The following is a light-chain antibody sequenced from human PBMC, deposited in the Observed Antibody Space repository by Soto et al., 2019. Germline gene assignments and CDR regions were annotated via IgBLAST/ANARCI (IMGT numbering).Light chain of an antibody. V-gene: IGKV3-15*01. CDR1: QSVNSN. CDR3: QQYKNFWT. J-gene: IGKJ1*01. CDR2: GAS. Sequence: EIVMTPSPATLSVSPGERATLSCRASQSVNSNLAWYQQKPGQAPRLVIYGASTRATGIPARFSGSGSGTEFTLTISSLQSEDFAVYYFQQYKNFWTFGQGTKVEIK.